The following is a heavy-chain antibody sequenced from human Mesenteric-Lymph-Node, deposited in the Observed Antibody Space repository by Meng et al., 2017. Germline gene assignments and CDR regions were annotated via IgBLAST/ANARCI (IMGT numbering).Heavy chain of an antibody. CDR2: IYYSGIT. CDR1: GGSISSFY. J-gene: IGHJ4*02. CDR3: ARDEGTGTFDY. D-gene: IGHD3-10*01. Sequence: GSLRLSCTVSGGSISSFYWSWIRQSPGKGLEWIAFIYYSGITYYNPSLKSRVTISVDTSNNQVSLQLTSVTAADTAVYYCARDEGTGTFDYWGQGTLVTVSS. V-gene: IGHV4-59*01.